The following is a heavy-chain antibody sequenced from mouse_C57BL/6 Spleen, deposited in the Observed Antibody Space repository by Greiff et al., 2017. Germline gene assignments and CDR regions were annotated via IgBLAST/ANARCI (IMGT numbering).Heavy chain of an antibody. CDR1: GFNIKDDY. D-gene: IGHD2-1*01. J-gene: IGHJ2*01. Sequence: VQLKQSGAELVRPGASVKLSCTASGFNIKDDYMHWVKQGPEQGLEWIGWLDPENGDTEYASKFQGKATITADTSYNTAYLQRSSLTSEDTDVYDCTYYYGNYLYYFDYWGQGTTLTVSS. CDR2: LDPENGDT. CDR3: TYYYGNYLYYFDY. V-gene: IGHV14-4*01.